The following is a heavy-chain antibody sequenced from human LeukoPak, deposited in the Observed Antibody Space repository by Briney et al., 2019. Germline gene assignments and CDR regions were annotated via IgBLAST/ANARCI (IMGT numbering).Heavy chain of an antibody. V-gene: IGHV3-7*01. CDR2: IKQDGSEK. Sequence: GGSLRLSCSASGFTFSSYWMSWVRQAPGKGLEWVANIKQDGSEKYYVDSVKGRFTMSRDNAKNSLYLRMNSLRAEDTAVYYCARDLMGAAHYFQHWGQGTLVTVSS. J-gene: IGHJ1*01. D-gene: IGHD2-15*01. CDR3: ARDLMGAAHYFQH. CDR1: GFTFSSYW.